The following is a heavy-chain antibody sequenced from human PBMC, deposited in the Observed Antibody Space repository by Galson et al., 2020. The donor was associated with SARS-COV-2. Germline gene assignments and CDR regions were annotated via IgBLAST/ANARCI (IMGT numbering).Heavy chain of an antibody. J-gene: IGHJ4*02. CDR3: ARERRCSGGSCYSDQYYFDY. CDR2: IYSRGIT. V-gene: IGHV4-4*07. D-gene: IGHD2-15*01. Sequence: ASETMSLTCTVSGGSISSYYWSWIRQSAGKGLEWIGRIYSRGITNYNPSLKSRVTMSLDTSKNQFSLTLSSVTAADTALYYCARERRCSGGSCYSDQYYFDYWGQGTLVTVSS. CDR1: GGSISSYY.